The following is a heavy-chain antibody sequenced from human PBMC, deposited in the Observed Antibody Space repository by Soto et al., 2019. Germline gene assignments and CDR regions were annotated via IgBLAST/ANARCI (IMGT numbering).Heavy chain of an antibody. CDR2: INPTDGRT. CDR1: GYTFTSYY. J-gene: IGHJ6*02. Sequence: QVQLVQSGAEVKKPGASVKVSCKASGYTFTSYYMHWVRQAPGQGPEWLGIINPTDGRTTYAEKFQGRVTMTRDTSTSTVYMELSSLRSEDTAVYYCARDLARIVATTSYYYGMDVWGQGTTVTVSS. CDR3: ARDLARIVATTSYYYGMDV. V-gene: IGHV1-46*01. D-gene: IGHD5-12*01.